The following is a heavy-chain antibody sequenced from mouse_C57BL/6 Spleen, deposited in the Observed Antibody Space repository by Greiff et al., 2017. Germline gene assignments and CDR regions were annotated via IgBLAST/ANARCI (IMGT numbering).Heavy chain of an antibody. V-gene: IGHV1-85*01. J-gene: IGHJ2*01. CDR2: IYPRDGST. CDR3: ARGTTVEGYYFDY. CDR1: GYTFTSYD. D-gene: IGHD1-1*01. Sequence: QVHVKQSGPELVKPGASVKLSCKASGYTFTSYDINWVKQRPGQGLEWIGWIYPRDGSTKYNEKFKGKATLTVDTSSSTAYMELHSLTSEDSAVYFCARGTTVEGYYFDYWGQGTTLTVSS.